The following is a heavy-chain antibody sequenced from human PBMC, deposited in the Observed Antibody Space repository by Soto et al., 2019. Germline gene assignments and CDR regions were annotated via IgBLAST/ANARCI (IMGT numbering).Heavy chain of an antibody. CDR1: GGSISSYY. CDR2: IYYSGST. D-gene: IGHD3-10*01. J-gene: IGHJ4*02. Sequence: SETLSLTCTVSGGSISSYYWSWIRQPPGKGLEWIGYIYYSGSTNYNPSLKSRVTISVDTSKNQFSLKLSSVTAADTAVYYCARGLGGVTMVRGVIRPHDYYFDYWGQGTLVTSPQ. V-gene: IGHV4-59*01. CDR3: ARGLGGVTMVRGVIRPHDYYFDY.